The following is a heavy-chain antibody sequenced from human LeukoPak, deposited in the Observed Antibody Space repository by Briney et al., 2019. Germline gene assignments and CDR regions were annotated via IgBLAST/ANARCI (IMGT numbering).Heavy chain of an antibody. CDR3: ARCLNQTYYYGSGSYYTPPYNWFDP. J-gene: IGHJ5*02. V-gene: IGHV4-59*08. CDR1: GGSISSCY. D-gene: IGHD3-10*01. CDR2: IYYSGST. Sequence: PSETLSLTCTVSGGSISSCYWSWIRQPPAKGQEGIGYIYYSGSTNYNHSLYSQVTVTIATAKNMFSLYLSSVTAADTAVYYCARCLNQTYYYGSGSYYTPPYNWFDPWGQGTLVTVSS.